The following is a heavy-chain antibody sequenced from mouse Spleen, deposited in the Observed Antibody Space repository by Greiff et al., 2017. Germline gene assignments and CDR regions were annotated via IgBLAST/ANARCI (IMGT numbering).Heavy chain of an antibody. CDR1: GYTFTDYN. CDR3: ARVWVYGNFFAY. V-gene: IGHV1-22*01. CDR2: INPNNGGT. J-gene: IGHJ3*01. D-gene: IGHD2-1*01. Sequence: EVKLQESGPELVKPGASVKMSCKASGYTFTDYNMHWVKQSHGKSLEWIGYINPNNGGTSYNQKFKGKATLTVNKSSSTAYMELRSLTSEDSAVYYCARVWVYGNFFAYWGQGTLVTVSA.